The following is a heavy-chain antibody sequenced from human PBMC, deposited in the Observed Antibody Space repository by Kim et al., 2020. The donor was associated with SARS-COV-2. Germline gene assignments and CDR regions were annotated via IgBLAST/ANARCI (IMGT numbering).Heavy chain of an antibody. Sequence: GGSLRLSCAASGFTFSSYGMHWVRQAPGKGLEWVAVISYDGSNKYYADSVKGRFTISRDNSKNTLYLQMNSLRAEDTAVYYCAKVLLWFGEPSYDAFDIWGQGTMVTVSS. J-gene: IGHJ3*02. V-gene: IGHV3-30*18. CDR2: ISYDGSNK. CDR1: GFTFSSYG. CDR3: AKVLLWFGEPSYDAFDI. D-gene: IGHD3-10*01.